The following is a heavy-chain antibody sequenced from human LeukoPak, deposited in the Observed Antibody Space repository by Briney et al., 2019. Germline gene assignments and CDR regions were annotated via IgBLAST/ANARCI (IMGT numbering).Heavy chain of an antibody. D-gene: IGHD5-24*01. Sequence: SETLSLTCTVSGGSISTYYWSWIRQPAGKGLEWIGLIYTSGSTNYNPSLKSRITMSLDTSKNQFSLKLSSVTAADTAVYYCARSEIRTYYFDYWGQGTLVTVSS. CDR1: GGSISTYY. CDR3: ARSEIRTYYFDY. V-gene: IGHV4-4*07. CDR2: IYTSGST. J-gene: IGHJ4*02.